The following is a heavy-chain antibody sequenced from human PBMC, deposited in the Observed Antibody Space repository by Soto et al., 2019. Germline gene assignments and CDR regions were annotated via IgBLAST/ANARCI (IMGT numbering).Heavy chain of an antibody. CDR3: ARAWLEYNWFDS. CDR1: GGSITRGGSY. CDR2: VAYSGGT. J-gene: IGHJ5*01. Sequence: QVQLQESGPGLVKPSQTLSLTCTVSGGSITRGGSYWSWIRQHPEKGLEWIGYVAYSGGTYYNPSLKSRVTFLVDMSKNPLSLRLSSVTAADTAVYYCARAWLEYNWFDSWGQGTLVTVSS. V-gene: IGHV4-31*03. D-gene: IGHD5-12*01.